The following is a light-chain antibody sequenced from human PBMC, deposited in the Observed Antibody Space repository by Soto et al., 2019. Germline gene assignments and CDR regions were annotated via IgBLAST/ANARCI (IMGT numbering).Light chain of an antibody. Sequence: QSVLTQPASVSGSPGQSITISCTGTNSDVGGFNSVSWYQIRPGTAPKLILYDVVDRPSGVSYRFSGSKSGNTASLTISGLQAADEADYFCSSYTSTMTNVFGSGTKVTVL. CDR3: SSYTSTMTNV. J-gene: IGLJ1*01. CDR1: NSDVGGFNS. CDR2: DVV. V-gene: IGLV2-14*03.